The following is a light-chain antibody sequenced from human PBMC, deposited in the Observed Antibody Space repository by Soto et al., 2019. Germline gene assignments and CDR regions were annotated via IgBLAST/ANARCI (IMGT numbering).Light chain of an antibody. CDR3: QRYNRAHFT. J-gene: IGKJ5*01. V-gene: IGKV1-27*01. Sequence: IQMTQSPSSLSASAGDGVTITCRASQGISNDLGWYQQKPGKVPKLLIYAASTLQSGLTSRFSGSGSGTDFTLTISSLQHVDVATYQRQRYNRAHFTFGQGTRLEIK. CDR2: AAS. CDR1: QGISND.